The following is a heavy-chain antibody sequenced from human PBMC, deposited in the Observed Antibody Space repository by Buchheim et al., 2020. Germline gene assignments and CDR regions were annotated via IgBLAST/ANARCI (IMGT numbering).Heavy chain of an antibody. CDR2: ISYDGSNK. Sequence: QVQLVESGGGLVKPGGSLRLSCAASGFTFSSYGMHWVRQAPGKGLEWVAVISYDGSNKYYADSVKGRFTISRDNSKNTLYLQMNSLRAEDTAVYYCASAPYSYGDYDYWGQGTL. D-gene: IGHD5-18*01. V-gene: IGHV3-30*03. CDR3: ASAPYSYGDYDY. J-gene: IGHJ4*02. CDR1: GFTFSSYG.